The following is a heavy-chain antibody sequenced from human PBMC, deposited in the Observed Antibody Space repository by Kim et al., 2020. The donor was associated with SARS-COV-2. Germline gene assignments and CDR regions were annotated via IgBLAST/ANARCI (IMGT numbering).Heavy chain of an antibody. CDR1: GGSFSGYR. Sequence: SETLSLTCAVYGGSFSGYRWCWIWQRPGQGLELVGESNHSGTVKHNPTPKIRVTISIYPSKTQFSLKLTSVSAADSGFYSCASGRAWVVPAPVLGIGPYFEYFFMDVWGHGTPVTVSS. CDR3: ASGRAWVVPAPVLGIGPYFEYFFMDV. D-gene: IGHD2-8*02. J-gene: IGHJ6*02. CDR2: SNHSGTV. V-gene: IGHV4-34*01.